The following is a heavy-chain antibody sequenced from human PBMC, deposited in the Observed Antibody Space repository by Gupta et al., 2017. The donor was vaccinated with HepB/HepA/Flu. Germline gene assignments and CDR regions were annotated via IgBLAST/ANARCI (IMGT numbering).Heavy chain of an antibody. CDR3: ARGLAYYYDSSGRGRESYYYYYMDV. J-gene: IGHJ6*03. CDR2: INHSGST. V-gene: IGHV4-34*01. CDR1: GGSFSGYY. Sequence: QVQLQQWGAGLLQPSETLSLTCAVYGGSFSGYYWSWIRQPPGKGLEWIGEINHSGSTNYNPSLKSRVTISVDTSKNQFSLKLSSVTAADTAVYYCARGLAYYYDSSGRGRESYYYYYMDVCGKGTTVTVSS. D-gene: IGHD3-22*01.